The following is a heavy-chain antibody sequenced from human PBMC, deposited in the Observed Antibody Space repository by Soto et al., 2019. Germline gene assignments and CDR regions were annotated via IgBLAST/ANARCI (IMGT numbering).Heavy chain of an antibody. CDR3: ARGGVYSGSHLGY. Sequence: ASVKVSCKASGYTFTSYHVDWVRQAPGQGLEWMGIINPSDGSTRYAQKFQGRVTMTRDTSTSTVYMELSSLRSDDTAVYYCARGGVYSGSHLGYWGQGTLVTVSS. CDR1: GYTFTSYH. D-gene: IGHD1-26*01. J-gene: IGHJ4*02. CDR2: INPSDGST. V-gene: IGHV1-46*01.